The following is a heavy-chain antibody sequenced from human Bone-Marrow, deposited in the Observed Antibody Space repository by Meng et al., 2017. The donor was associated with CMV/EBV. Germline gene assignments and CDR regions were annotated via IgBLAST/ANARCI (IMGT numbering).Heavy chain of an antibody. CDR1: GFTFDDYG. V-gene: IGHV3-74*01. Sequence: GESLKISCAASGFTFDDYGMSWVRQAPGKGLVWVSRINSDGSSTSYADSVKGRFTISRDNAKNTLYLQMNSLRAEDTAVYYCARDQLTLNSLGAPTGGTNDYWGQGTLVTVSS. J-gene: IGHJ4*02. CDR2: INSDGSST. CDR3: ARDQLTLNSLGAPTGGTNDY. D-gene: IGHD1-26*01.